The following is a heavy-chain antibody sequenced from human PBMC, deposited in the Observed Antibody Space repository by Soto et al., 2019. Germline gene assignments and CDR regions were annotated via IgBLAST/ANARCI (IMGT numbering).Heavy chain of an antibody. D-gene: IGHD3-3*01. CDR3: AIMTYYDFWSGYYPGHGMDV. V-gene: IGHV3-30*03. Sequence: QPGGSLRLSCAASGFTFSSYGMHWVRQAPGKGLEWVAVISYDGSNKYYADSVKGRFTISRDNSKNTLYLQMNSLRAEDTAVYYCAIMTYYDFWSGYYPGHGMDVWGQGTTVTVSS. CDR1: GFTFSSYG. J-gene: IGHJ6*02. CDR2: ISYDGSNK.